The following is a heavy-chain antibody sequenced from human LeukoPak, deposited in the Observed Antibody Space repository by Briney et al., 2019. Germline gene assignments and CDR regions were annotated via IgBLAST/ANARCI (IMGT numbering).Heavy chain of an antibody. D-gene: IGHD4-17*01. CDR3: ARPSGTMTTVTN. J-gene: IGHJ4*02. CDR1: GFTFSSYS. V-gene: IGHV3-21*01. CDR2: ISSSSSYI. Sequence: GGSLRLSCAASGFTFSSYSMNWVRQAPGKGLEWVSSISSSSSYIYYADSVKGRFTISRDNAKKSLYLQMNSLRAEDTAVYYCARPSGTMTTVTNWGQGTLVTVSS.